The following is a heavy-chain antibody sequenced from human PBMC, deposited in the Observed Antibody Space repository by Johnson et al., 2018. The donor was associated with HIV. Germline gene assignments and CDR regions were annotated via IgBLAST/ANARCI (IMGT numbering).Heavy chain of an antibody. CDR1: GFTFDDYG. Sequence: VQLVESGGGVVRPGGSLRLSCVASGFTFDDYGMTWVRQAPGKGLEWVSGISWDSGSIAYAASVKGRFTISRDNAKNSLYVQMNSLRAEDTAVYYCAKDGDWDTVAHAFDIWGQGTMVTVSS. CDR3: AKDGDWDTVAHAFDI. D-gene: IGHD5-12*01. CDR2: ISWDSGSI. J-gene: IGHJ3*02. V-gene: IGHV3-20*04.